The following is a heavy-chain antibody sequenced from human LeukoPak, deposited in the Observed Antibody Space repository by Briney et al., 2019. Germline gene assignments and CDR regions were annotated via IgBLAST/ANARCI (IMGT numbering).Heavy chain of an antibody. CDR2: INHSGST. Sequence: SETLSLTCAVYGGSFSGYYWSWIRQPPGKGLEWIGEINHSGSTNYNPSLKSRVTISVDTSKNQFSLKLSSVTAADTAVYYCARGRVSSSGCLIDYWGQGTLVTVSS. D-gene: IGHD3-22*01. J-gene: IGHJ4*02. CDR1: GGSFSGYY. CDR3: ARGRVSSSGCLIDY. V-gene: IGHV4-34*01.